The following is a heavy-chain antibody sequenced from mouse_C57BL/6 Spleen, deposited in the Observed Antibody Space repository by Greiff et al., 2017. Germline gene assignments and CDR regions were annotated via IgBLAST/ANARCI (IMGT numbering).Heavy chain of an antibody. D-gene: IGHD1-1*01. CDR3: ARITTVYYYAMDY. V-gene: IGHV5-17*01. CDR1: GFTFSDYG. J-gene: IGHJ4*01. Sequence: EVHLVESGGGLVKPGGSLKLSCAASGFTFSDYGMHWVRQAPEKGLEWVAYISSGSSTIYYADTVKGRFTISRDNAKNTLFLQMTSLRSEDKAMYYCARITTVYYYAMDYWGQGTSVTASS. CDR2: ISSGSSTI.